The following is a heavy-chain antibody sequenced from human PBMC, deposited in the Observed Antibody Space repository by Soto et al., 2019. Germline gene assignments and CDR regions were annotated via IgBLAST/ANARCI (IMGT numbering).Heavy chain of an antibody. V-gene: IGHV1-8*01. Sequence: QVQLVQSGAEVKKPGASVKVSCKASGYTFTSYDINWVRQATGQGLEWMGWMNPNSGNTCYAQKFRGRVTMTRNTSISTAYMELSSLRSEDTAVYCGASERTGKTSMDVWGQGTTVTVSS. CDR2: MNPNSGNT. J-gene: IGHJ6*02. CDR1: GYTFTSYD. D-gene: IGHD1-1*01. CDR3: ASERTGKTSMDV.